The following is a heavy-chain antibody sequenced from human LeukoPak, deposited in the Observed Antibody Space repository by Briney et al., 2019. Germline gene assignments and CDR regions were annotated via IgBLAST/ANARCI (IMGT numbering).Heavy chain of an antibody. D-gene: IGHD2-15*01. V-gene: IGHV3-23*01. J-gene: IGHJ4*02. CDR1: GFTFSSYC. CDR3: AKNRGYCSGGSCYFDY. CDR2: ISGSGGST. Sequence: GRSLRLSCAASGFTFSSYCMHWVRQAPGKGLEWVSAISGSGGSTYYADSVKGRFTISRDNSKNTLYLQMNSLRAEDTAVYYCAKNRGYCSGGSCYFDYWGQGTLVTVSS.